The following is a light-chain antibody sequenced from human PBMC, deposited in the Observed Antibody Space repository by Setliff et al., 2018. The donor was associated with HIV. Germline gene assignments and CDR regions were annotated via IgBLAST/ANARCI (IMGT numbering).Light chain of an antibody. CDR1: HSNIGSNT. V-gene: IGLV1-44*01. Sequence: QAVLTQAPSTSGTPEHRVIIACSGSHSNIGSNTVNWFQQFPGTAPKLLIYNNDQRPSGVPDRFSGSKSGTSASLAISGLQSEDEAEYYCASWDVGLNAFYVFGTGTKVTVL. CDR3: ASWDVGLNAFYV. J-gene: IGLJ1*01. CDR2: NND.